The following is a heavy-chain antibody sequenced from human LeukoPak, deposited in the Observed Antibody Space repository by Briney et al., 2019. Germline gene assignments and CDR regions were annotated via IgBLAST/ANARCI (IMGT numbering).Heavy chain of an antibody. D-gene: IGHD5-12*01. V-gene: IGHV3-7*01. CDR2: IKQDGSEK. Sequence: GGSLRLSCAASGFTFSSYRMSWVRQAPGKGLEWVANIKQDGSEKYYVDSVRGRFTISRDNAKNSPYLQMNSLRAEDTAVYYCARGAGYSGYDFFDYWGQGTLVTVSS. CDR1: GFTFSSYR. CDR3: ARGAGYSGYDFFDY. J-gene: IGHJ4*02.